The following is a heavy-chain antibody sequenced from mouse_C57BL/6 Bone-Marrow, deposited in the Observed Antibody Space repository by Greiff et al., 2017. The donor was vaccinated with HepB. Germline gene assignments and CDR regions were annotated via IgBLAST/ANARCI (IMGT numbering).Heavy chain of an antibody. CDR2: ISDGGSYT. CDR3: ARESTMVTTGFDY. J-gene: IGHJ2*01. CDR1: GFTFSSYA. V-gene: IGHV5-4*01. Sequence: EVQLVESGGGLVKPGGSLKLSCAASGFTFSSYAMSWVRQTPEKRLEWVATISDGGSYTYYPDNVKGRFTISRDNAKNNLYLQMSHLKSEDTAMYYCARESTMVTTGFDYWGQGTTLTVAS. D-gene: IGHD2-2*01.